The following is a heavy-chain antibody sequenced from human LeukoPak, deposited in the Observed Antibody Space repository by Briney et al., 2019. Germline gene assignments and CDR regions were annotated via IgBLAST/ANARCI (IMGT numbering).Heavy chain of an antibody. D-gene: IGHD6-19*01. CDR2: ISSSSSYI. J-gene: IGHJ3*02. Sequence: GGSLRLSCAASGFTFSSYSVNWVRQAPGKGLEWVSSISSSSSYIYYADSVKGRFTISRDNAKNSLYLQMNSLRAEDTAVYYCARETPQWLARGAFDIWGQGTMVTVSS. CDR3: ARETPQWLARGAFDI. V-gene: IGHV3-21*01. CDR1: GFTFSSYS.